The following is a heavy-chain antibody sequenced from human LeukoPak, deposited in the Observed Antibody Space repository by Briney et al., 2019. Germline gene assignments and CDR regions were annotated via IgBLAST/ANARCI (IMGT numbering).Heavy chain of an antibody. CDR1: GFTFSSYW. J-gene: IGHJ5*02. CDR2: VDVHGQGT. Sequence: PGGSLRLSCAASGFTFSSYWMHWVRQAPGKGPVWVSRVDVHGQGTAYADSVKGRFTISRDNAKNTLSLQMNSLSAEDTAVYDSTTLYYHLDLWGQGTLVTVSS. V-gene: IGHV3-74*01. D-gene: IGHD3-22*01. CDR3: TTLYYHLDL.